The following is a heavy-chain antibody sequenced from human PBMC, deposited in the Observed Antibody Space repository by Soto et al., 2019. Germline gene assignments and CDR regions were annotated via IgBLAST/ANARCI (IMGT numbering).Heavy chain of an antibody. Sequence: SVKVYCKSSGYTFTSYGISWVRQAPGQGLEWMGGIIPIFGTANYAQKFQGRVTITADESTSTAYMELSSLRSEDTAVYYCARHFDIWGQGTMVTVSS. CDR1: GYTFTSYG. CDR3: ARHFDI. V-gene: IGHV1-69*01. J-gene: IGHJ3*02. CDR2: IIPIFGTA.